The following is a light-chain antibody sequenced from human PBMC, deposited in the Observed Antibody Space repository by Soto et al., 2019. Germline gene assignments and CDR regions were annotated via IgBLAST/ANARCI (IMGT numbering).Light chain of an antibody. J-gene: IGKJ5*01. Sequence: EIVMTQSPATLSVSPGERATLSCRASQSVSSDLAWYQQKPGQTPRLLIYGASTRATGVPARFSGSGSGTEFTLSISSLQSDDYALYYCHQYNNWPFTFGQGTRLEIK. CDR2: GAS. V-gene: IGKV3D-15*01. CDR3: HQYNNWPFT. CDR1: QSVSSD.